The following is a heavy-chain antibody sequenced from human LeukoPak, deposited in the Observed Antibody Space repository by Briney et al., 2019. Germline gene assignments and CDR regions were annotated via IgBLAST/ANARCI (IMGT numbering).Heavy chain of an antibody. D-gene: IGHD1-14*01. CDR1: GFTFSSYA. V-gene: IGHV3-64D*06. Sequence: PGGSLRLSCLASGFTFSSYAMHWVRQAPGKGLEYVSANSSTGGSTYYADSVKGRFTISRDNSKNTLYLQMSGLRAEDTAVYYCVNTGSAFDYWGQGTLVTVSS. CDR3: VNTGSAFDY. J-gene: IGHJ4*02. CDR2: NSSTGGST.